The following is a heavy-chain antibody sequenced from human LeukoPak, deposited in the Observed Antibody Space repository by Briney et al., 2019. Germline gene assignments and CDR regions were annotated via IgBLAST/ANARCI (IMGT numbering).Heavy chain of an antibody. J-gene: IGHJ6*03. V-gene: IGHV4-34*01. CDR3: ARQGLYDILTSYYIHYYFMDV. CDR2: INHSGNT. CDR1: GGSFGDYY. D-gene: IGHD3-9*01. Sequence: SETLSLTCAVYGGSFGDYYWSWIRQPPGKGLEWIGEINHSGNTNYSPSLRGRVTISIDTSKNQFSLRLSSVTAADTAVYFCARQGLYDILTSYYIHYYFMDVWDKGTTVTVSS.